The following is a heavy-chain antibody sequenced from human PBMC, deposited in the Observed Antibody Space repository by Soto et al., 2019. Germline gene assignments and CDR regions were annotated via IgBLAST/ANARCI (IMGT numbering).Heavy chain of an antibody. Sequence: EVQLVESGGGLVQPGGSLILSCTASGFPFSAYWMHWVRQAPGKGLVWISRSHSDASSTTYADSVKGRFTISRDNAENTMFLQMNSLRVDDTAVYYCARGYYGSEGTEYFQHWGRGTLVTVSS. D-gene: IGHD3-10*01. CDR2: SHSDASST. J-gene: IGHJ1*01. CDR3: ARGYYGSEGTEYFQH. V-gene: IGHV3-74*03. CDR1: GFPFSAYW.